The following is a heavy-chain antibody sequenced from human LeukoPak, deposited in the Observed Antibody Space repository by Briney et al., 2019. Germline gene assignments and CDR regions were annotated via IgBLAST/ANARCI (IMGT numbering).Heavy chain of an antibody. Sequence: SETLSLTCTVSGGSISSSGYYWNWIRQHPGKGLEWIGYIYHSGSTYYNPSLKSRVIISADTSKNQLSLKLSSVTAADTAVYYCARAELSHRGYHYDMDVWGQGATVAVS. CDR1: GGSISSSGYY. CDR3: ARAELSHRGYHYDMDV. V-gene: IGHV4-31*03. CDR2: IYHSGST. J-gene: IGHJ6*02. D-gene: IGHD1-14*01.